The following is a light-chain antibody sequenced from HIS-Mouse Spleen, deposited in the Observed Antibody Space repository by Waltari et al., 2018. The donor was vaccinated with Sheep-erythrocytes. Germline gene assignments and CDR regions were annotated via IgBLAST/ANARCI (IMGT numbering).Light chain of an antibody. CDR2: DVS. CDR3: CSYAGSYNHV. J-gene: IGLJ1*01. Sequence: QSVLTQPRSVSGSPGQSVTISCTGTSSDVGGYNYVSWYQQHPGKAPNLMIYDVSKRPSGVPDRFSGSKSGNTASLTISGLQAEDEADYYCCSYAGSYNHVFATGTKVTVL. CDR1: SSDVGGYNY. V-gene: IGLV2-11*01.